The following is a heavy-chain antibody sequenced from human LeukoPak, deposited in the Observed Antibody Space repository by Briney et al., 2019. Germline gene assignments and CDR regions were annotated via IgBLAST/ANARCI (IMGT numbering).Heavy chain of an antibody. D-gene: IGHD2-15*01. J-gene: IGHJ4*02. CDR1: GYSFTSYW. CDR3: ARNIGYCSGGSCATPGFDY. V-gene: IGHV5-51*01. CDR2: IYPGDSDT. Sequence: GESLKISCKGSGYSFTSYWIGWVRQMPGKGLEWIGIIYPGDSDTRYSPSLQGQVTISADKSISTAYLQWSSLKASDTAMYYCARNIGYCSGGSCATPGFDYWGQGTLVTVSS.